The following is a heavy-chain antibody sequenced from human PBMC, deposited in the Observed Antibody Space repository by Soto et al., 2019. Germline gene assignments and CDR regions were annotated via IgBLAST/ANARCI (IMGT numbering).Heavy chain of an antibody. CDR1: GFSLSNARMG. CDR3: ARIGMTTKRRYYFDY. J-gene: IGHJ4*02. V-gene: IGHV2-26*01. Sequence: ESGPTLVNPTETLTLTCTVSGFSLSNARMGVSWIRQPPGKALEWLAHIFSNDEKSYSTSLKSRLTISKDTSKSQVVLTMTNMDPVDTATYYCARIGMTTKRRYYFDYWGQGTLVTVSS. D-gene: IGHD4-4*01. CDR2: IFSNDEK.